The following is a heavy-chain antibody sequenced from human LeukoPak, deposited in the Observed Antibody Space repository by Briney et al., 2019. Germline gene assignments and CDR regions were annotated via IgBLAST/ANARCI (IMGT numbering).Heavy chain of an antibody. V-gene: IGHV5-51*01. CDR1: GYSFTSYW. CDR3: ARPAPYSSSWYGAFDI. D-gene: IGHD6-13*01. Sequence: GESLKISCKGSGYSFTSYWIGWVRQMPGKGLEWMGIISPADSDTRYSPSFQGQVTISADKSISTAYLQWSSLTASDTAMYYCARPAPYSSSWYGAFDIWGQGTMVTVSS. J-gene: IGHJ3*02. CDR2: ISPADSDT.